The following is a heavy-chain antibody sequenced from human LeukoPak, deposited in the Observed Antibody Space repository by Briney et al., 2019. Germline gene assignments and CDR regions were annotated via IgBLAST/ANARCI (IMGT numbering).Heavy chain of an antibody. CDR3: ARVGLAVAGSGLDY. D-gene: IGHD6-19*01. V-gene: IGHV3-21*01. CDR1: GFTFSSYS. J-gene: IGHJ4*02. CDR2: ISSSSSYI. Sequence: GGSLRLSCAASGFTFSSYSMNWVRQAPGKGLEWVSSISSSSSYIYYADSVKGRFTISRDNAKNSLYLQMNSLRAEDTAVYYCARVGLAVAGSGLDYWGQGTLVTVSS.